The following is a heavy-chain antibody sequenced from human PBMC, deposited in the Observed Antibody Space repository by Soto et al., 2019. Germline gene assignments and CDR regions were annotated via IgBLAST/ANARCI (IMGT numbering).Heavy chain of an antibody. V-gene: IGHV4-31*03. CDR3: ETDSSSSVFDY. Sequence: PSETLSLTCTVSGGSNSSGGYYWSWIRQQPGKGLEWIGYIYYSGSTYYNRPLQSRVTISVDTTKNQFSLKLSSVTAADTAVYYCETDSSSSVFDYWGQRTLVTVSS. D-gene: IGHD3-22*01. CDR2: IYYSGST. CDR1: GGSNSSGGYY. J-gene: IGHJ4*02.